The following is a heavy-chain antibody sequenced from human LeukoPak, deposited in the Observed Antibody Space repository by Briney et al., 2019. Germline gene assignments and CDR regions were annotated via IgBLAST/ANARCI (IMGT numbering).Heavy chain of an antibody. D-gene: IGHD6-6*01. V-gene: IGHV1-69*01. CDR2: IIPIFGTA. CDR3: ARVGGYSSSPYWYYYYYGMDV. CDR1: GGTFGSYA. J-gene: IGHJ6*02. Sequence: GSSVKVSCKASGGTFGSYAISWVRQAPGQGLEWMGGIIPIFGTANYAQKFQGRVTITADESTSTAYMELSSLRSEDTAVYYCARVGGYSSSPYWYYYYYGMDVWGQGTTVTVSS.